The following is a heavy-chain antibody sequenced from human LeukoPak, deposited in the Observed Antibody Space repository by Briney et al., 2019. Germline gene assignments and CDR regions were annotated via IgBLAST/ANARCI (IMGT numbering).Heavy chain of an antibody. CDR3: ARVGNYDSSGYYPDFDY. CDR2: ISAYNGNT. CDR1: GYTFTSYG. V-gene: IGHV1-18*01. J-gene: IGHJ4*02. D-gene: IGHD3-22*01. Sequence: GASVKVSCKASGYTFTSYGISWVRQAPGQGLEWMGWISAYNGNTNYAQKLQGRVTMTTDTSTSTAYMELRSLRSDDTAVYYCARVGNYDSSGYYPDFDYWGRGTLVTVSS.